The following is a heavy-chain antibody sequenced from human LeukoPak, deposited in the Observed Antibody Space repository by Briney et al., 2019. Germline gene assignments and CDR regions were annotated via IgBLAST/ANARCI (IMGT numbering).Heavy chain of an antibody. Sequence: ASVKVSCKVSGYTLTELSMHWVRQAPGKGLEWMGGFDPEDGERFYAQKFQGRVTMTEDTSTDTAYMELSSLRSEDAAVYYCAKAPVTSCRGAYCYPFDYWGQGTLVTVSS. V-gene: IGHV1-24*01. CDR1: GYTLTELS. J-gene: IGHJ4*02. D-gene: IGHD2-21*01. CDR3: AKAPVTSCRGAYCYPFDY. CDR2: FDPEDGER.